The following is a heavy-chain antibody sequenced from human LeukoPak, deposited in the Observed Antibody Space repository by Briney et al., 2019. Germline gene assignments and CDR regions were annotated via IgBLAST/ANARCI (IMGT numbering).Heavy chain of an antibody. CDR2: IIPIFGAP. CDR3: ARCYDLWSGYYRWLDP. Sequence: GGSLRLSFAASGFTFSSYAISWVRQAPGQGLEWMGGIIPIFGAPNYAQKFQGRVTITADESTSTAYMELSSLRSEDTAVYYCARCYDLWSGYYRWLDPWGQGTLVTVSS. D-gene: IGHD3-3*01. J-gene: IGHJ5*02. CDR1: GFTFSSYA. V-gene: IGHV1-69*01.